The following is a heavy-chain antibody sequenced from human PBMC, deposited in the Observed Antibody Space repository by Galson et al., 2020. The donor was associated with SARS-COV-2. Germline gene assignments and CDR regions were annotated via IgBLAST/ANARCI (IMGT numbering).Heavy chain of an antibody. J-gene: IGHJ5*02. CDR1: GYTINNFG. CDR3: ARSPRIAAAGTEYDWFDP. D-gene: IGHD6-13*01. CDR2: ISTYNADT. V-gene: IGHV1-18*04. Sequence: ASAKVSCKASGYTINNFGIAWVRQAPGQGLEWMGWISTYNADTKYAQKFQGRVTMTTDTSPSTAYLDLRSLTSDDTAVYYCARSPRIAAAGTEYDWFDPSGQGTLVTVSS.